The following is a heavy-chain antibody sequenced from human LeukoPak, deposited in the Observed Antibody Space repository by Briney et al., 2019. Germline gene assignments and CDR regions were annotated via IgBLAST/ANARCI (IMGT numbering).Heavy chain of an antibody. D-gene: IGHD3-10*01. Sequence: PGGSLRLSCAASGFTFSSYGMHWVRQAPGKGLQGGALISHDGSKKYCADSVRGRFTVSRDNSKNTLYLQMNSLRAEDTAVHYCAKDVWVWFGGFPHLTSGAGEPWSPSFDYWGQGTLVTVSS. CDR3: AKDVWVWFGGFPHLTSGAGEPWSPSFDY. CDR1: GFTFSSYG. J-gene: IGHJ4*02. V-gene: IGHV3-30*18. CDR2: ISHDGSKK.